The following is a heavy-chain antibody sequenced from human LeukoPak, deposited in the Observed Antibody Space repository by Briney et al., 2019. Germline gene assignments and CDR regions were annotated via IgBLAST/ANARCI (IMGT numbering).Heavy chain of an antibody. D-gene: IGHD2-2*01. CDR1: GGSFSGYY. Sequence: SETLSLTCAVYGGSFSGYYWSWIRPPPGKGLEWIWEINHSGSTNNNPSLKSRVTISVDTSKNQFSLKLSSVTAADTAVYYCARARRYCSSTSCYFNWFDPWGQGTLVTVSS. V-gene: IGHV4-34*01. CDR3: ARARRYCSSTSCYFNWFDP. CDR2: INHSGST. J-gene: IGHJ5*02.